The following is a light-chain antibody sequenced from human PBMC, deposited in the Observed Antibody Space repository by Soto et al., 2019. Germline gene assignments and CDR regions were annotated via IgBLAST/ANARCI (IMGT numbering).Light chain of an antibody. CDR1: QRVSTF. V-gene: IGKV3-11*01. CDR2: DAS. Sequence: EIVLTQSPGTLSLSPGERATLSCRASQRVSTFLAWYQQRPGQAPRLLIYDASNRATGIPARFSGSGPGTDFTLTISSLEPEDFAVYYCQQRSNWPRTFGQGTKVDIK. CDR3: QQRSNWPRT. J-gene: IGKJ1*01.